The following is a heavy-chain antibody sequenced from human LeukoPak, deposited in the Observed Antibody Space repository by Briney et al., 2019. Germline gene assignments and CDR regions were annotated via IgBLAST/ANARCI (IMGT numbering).Heavy chain of an antibody. Sequence: GGSLRLSCAASGFTFSTYSMNWVRQAPVKGLEWVSFISSSSTYIYYADSVKGRFTISRDNAKNSLYLQMNSLRAEDTAVYYCATVGPYCSGGSCYDSWGQGTLLTVPS. CDR3: ATVGPYCSGGSCYDS. V-gene: IGHV3-21*01. D-gene: IGHD2-15*01. CDR2: ISSSSTYI. CDR1: GFTFSTYS. J-gene: IGHJ4*02.